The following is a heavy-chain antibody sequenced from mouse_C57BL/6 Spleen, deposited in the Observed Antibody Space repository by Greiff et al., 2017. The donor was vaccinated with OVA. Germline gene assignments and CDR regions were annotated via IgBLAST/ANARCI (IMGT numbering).Heavy chain of an antibody. CDR1: GFNIKEDY. CDR2: IDPENGDT. V-gene: IGHV14-4*01. D-gene: IGHD1-1*01. CDR3: TRGSSLWYFDV. J-gene: IGHJ1*03. Sequence: VQLQQSGAELVRPGASVKLSCTASGFNIKEDYMHWVKQRPEQGLEWIGWIDPENGDTEYASKFQGKATITADTSSNTAYLQLSSLTSEDTAVYYCTRGSSLWYFDVWGTGTTVTVSS.